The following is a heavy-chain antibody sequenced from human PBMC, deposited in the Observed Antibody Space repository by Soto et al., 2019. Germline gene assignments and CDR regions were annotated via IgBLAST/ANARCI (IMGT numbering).Heavy chain of an antibody. CDR1: GYTFTSYG. D-gene: IGHD1-1*01. J-gene: IGHJ4*02. V-gene: IGHV1-18*01. Sequence: QVQLVKSGAEVKKPGASVKVSCKASGYTFTSYGISWVRQAPGQGLEWMGWISAYNGNTNYAQKLKGRVTMNTDKSTSTAYMEVRGMRADDTAVYYCAIGSQDWNYDYWGQGTLVTVSS. CDR2: ISAYNGNT. CDR3: AIGSQDWNYDY.